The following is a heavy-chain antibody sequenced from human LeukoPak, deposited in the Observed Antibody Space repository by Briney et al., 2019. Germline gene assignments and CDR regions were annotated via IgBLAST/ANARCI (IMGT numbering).Heavy chain of an antibody. D-gene: IGHD5-12*01. CDR2: IYYSGST. V-gene: IGHV4-59*01. Sequence: SETLSLTCTVSGGSISSYYWSWIRQPPGKGLEWIGYIYYSGSTSYNPSLKSRVTISVDTSKNQFSLKLSSVTAADTAVYYCARESGGYSGYEPGDIDYWGQGTLVTVSS. CDR1: GGSISSYY. J-gene: IGHJ4*02. CDR3: ARESGGYSGYEPGDIDY.